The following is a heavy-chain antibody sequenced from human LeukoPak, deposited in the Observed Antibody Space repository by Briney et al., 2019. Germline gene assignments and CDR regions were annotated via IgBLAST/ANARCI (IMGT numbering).Heavy chain of an antibody. CDR1: GFTFSSYS. V-gene: IGHV3-21*01. J-gene: IGHJ6*03. D-gene: IGHD2-2*02. CDR2: ISSSSSYI. Sequence: GGSLRLSCAASGFTFSSYSMNWVRQAPGKGLEWVSSISSSSSYIYYADSVKGRFTISRDNPKNSLYLQMNSLRAEDTAVYYCARWGYCSSTSCYTDYYYYMDVWGKGTTVTVSS. CDR3: ARWGYCSSTSCYTDYYYYMDV.